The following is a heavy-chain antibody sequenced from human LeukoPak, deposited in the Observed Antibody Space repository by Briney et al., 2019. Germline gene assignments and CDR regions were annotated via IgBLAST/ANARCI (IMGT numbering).Heavy chain of an antibody. CDR1: GFTFSSYS. V-gene: IGHV3-21*01. CDR2: ISSSSSYI. D-gene: IGHD3-22*01. J-gene: IGHJ4*02. Sequence: PGGSLRLSCAASGFTFSSYSMSWVRQAPGKGLEWVSSISSSSSYIYYADSVKGRFTISRDNAKNSLYLQMNSLRAEDTAVYYCARDLLDYYDSSGYYYENGIPLWGQGTLVTVSS. CDR3: ARDLLDYYDSSGYYYENGIPL.